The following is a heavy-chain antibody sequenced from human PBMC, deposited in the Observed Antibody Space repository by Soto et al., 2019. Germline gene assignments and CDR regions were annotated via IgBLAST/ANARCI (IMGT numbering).Heavy chain of an antibody. V-gene: IGHV3-74*01. CDR2: INSDRSTT. J-gene: IGHJ4*02. CDR3: TRLSASSSGAVKGHDY. D-gene: IGHD6-6*01. CDR1: XFTLSSYW. Sequence: EVQLVESGGGLVQPGVSLRLSCAASXFTLSSYWMHWVRQAPGKGLVWVSRINSDRSTTNYADSVKGRFTISRDNANNTLYLQMHSLRADYTALYSCTRLSASSSGAVKGHDYWGQGTMVTVSS.